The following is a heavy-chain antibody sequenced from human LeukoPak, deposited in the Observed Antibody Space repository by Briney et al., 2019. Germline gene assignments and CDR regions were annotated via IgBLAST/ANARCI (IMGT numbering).Heavy chain of an antibody. J-gene: IGHJ1*01. D-gene: IGHD4-23*01. V-gene: IGHV4-61*02. Sequence: SQTLSLTCTVSGGSISSGSYYWSWIRQPAGKGLEWIGRIYTSGSTNYSPSLKSRVTISVDTSKNQFSLKLSSVTAADTAVYYCATATHRPLSGGNQYFQHWGQGTLVTVSS. CDR2: IYTSGST. CDR1: GGSISSGSYY. CDR3: ATATHRPLSGGNQYFQH.